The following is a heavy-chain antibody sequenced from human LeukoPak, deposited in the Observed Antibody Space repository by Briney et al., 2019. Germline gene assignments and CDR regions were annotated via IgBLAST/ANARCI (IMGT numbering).Heavy chain of an antibody. CDR2: IRYDGSNK. D-gene: IGHD3-10*01. V-gene: IGHV3-30*02. CDR1: GFTFSSYG. J-gene: IGHJ4*02. Sequence: GGSLRLSRAASGFTFSSYGMHWVRQAPGKGLEWVAFIRYDGSNKYYADSVKGRFTISRDNSKNTLYLQMNSLRAEDTAVYYCARDVGSGRGFDYWGQGTLVTVSS. CDR3: ARDVGSGRGFDY.